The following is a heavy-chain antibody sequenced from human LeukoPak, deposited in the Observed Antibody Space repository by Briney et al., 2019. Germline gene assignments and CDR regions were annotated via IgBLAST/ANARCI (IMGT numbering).Heavy chain of an antibody. J-gene: IGHJ4*02. CDR2: IHSGGST. CDR3: ARAAGGGGNRFDY. Sequence: PGGSLRLSCAASGFTSSSYAMSWVRQAPGKGLEWVSVIHSGGSTYYADSVKGRFSISRDNSKNTLYLQMNSLRAEDTAVYYCARAAGGGGNRFDYWGQGTLVTVSS. D-gene: IGHD4-23*01. V-gene: IGHV3-53*01. CDR1: GFTSSSYA.